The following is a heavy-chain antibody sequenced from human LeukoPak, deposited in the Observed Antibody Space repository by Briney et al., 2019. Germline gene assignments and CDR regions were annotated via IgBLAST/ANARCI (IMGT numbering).Heavy chain of an antibody. D-gene: IGHD4-23*01. CDR3: AKSRDYGGISFSDY. J-gene: IGHJ4*02. Sequence: SRGSLRLSSAASGFTFRIYAMSCGRAAPGRGLGCGSSIGGGGRSTSYADSVKGRFTISRDNTKNTLYLQMNSMRAEDTAVYYCAKSRDYGGISFSDYWGQGILGTVSS. CDR1: GFTFRIYA. V-gene: IGHV3-23*01. CDR2: IGGGGRST.